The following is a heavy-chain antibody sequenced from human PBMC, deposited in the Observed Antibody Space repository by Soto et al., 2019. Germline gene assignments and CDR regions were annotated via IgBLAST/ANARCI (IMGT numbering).Heavy chain of an antibody. CDR3: ARLDSSGYYPSEY. CDR1: GGSISSSSYY. D-gene: IGHD3-22*01. V-gene: IGHV4-39*01. J-gene: IGHJ4*02. CDR2: IYYSGST. Sequence: SETLSLTCTVSGGSISSSSYYWGWIRQPPGKGLEWIGSIYYSGSTYYNPSLKSRVTISVDTSKNQFSLKLSSVTAADTAVYYCARLDSSGYYPSEYWGQGTLVTVSS.